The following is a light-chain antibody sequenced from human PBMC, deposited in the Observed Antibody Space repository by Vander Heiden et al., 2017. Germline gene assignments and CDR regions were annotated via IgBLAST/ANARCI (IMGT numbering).Light chain of an antibody. CDR3: QSYDSSLSGAKN. J-gene: IGLJ2*01. CDR1: RSNIGAGFD. CDR2: RYS. V-gene: IGLV1-40*01. Sequence: QSVLTQPPSVAGAPGQTVTISCTGSRSNIGAGFDVHGYQQPPGTAPKLLIYRYSNRPSVIPDRFSASKSGTSASLAIAGLQPEDEADYCCQSYDSSLSGAKNFDGGTKLSVL.